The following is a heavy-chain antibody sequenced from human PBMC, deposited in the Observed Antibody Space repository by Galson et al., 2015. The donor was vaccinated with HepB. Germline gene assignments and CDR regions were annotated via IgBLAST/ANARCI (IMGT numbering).Heavy chain of an antibody. D-gene: IGHD3-3*01. CDR3: AKDPDFDFYSEKSTTFDY. CDR1: GFSFDTYA. CDR2: ISGAGHNT. J-gene: IGHJ4*02. V-gene: IGHV3-23*01. Sequence: SLRLSCAASGFSFDTYAMSWVRQAPRKGLEWVSSISGAGHNTYYADAVRGRFTISRDNSKNTVYLQMISLRDVDTAMYYCAKDPDFDFYSEKSTTFDYWGRGTLVTVSS.